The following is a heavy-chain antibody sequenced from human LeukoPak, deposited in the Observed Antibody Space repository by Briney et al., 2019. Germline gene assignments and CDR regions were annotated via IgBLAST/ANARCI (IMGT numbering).Heavy chain of an antibody. Sequence: PGGSLRLSCAASGFTFSSYAMSWVRQAPGKGLEWVSAISGSGGSTYYADSVKGRFTISRDNSKNTLYLQMDSLRAEDTAVYYCAKDLNYYPSSSFDYWGQGTLVTVSS. D-gene: IGHD3-10*01. J-gene: IGHJ4*02. CDR1: GFTFSSYA. V-gene: IGHV3-23*01. CDR2: ISGSGGST. CDR3: AKDLNYYPSSSFDY.